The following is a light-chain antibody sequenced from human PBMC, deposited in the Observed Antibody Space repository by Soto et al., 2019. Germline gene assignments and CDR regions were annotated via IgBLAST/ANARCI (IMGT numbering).Light chain of an antibody. V-gene: IGLV2-8*01. CDR1: SSDVGGYNY. Sequence: QSVPTQPPSAPGSPGQSVTIPCTGNSSDVGGYNYVSWYQHHPGKAPKLIIYEVYKRPSGVPDRFSGSKSGNTAALTVSGLQAEDEADYYCSSYVGTNSYVFGTGTKVTVL. CDR3: SSYVGTNSYV. J-gene: IGLJ1*01. CDR2: EVY.